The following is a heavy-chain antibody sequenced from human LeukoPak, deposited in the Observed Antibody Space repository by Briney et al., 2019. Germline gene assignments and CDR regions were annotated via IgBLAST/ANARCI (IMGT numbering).Heavy chain of an antibody. Sequence: PGKSLRLSCAASGFXFSNYAIHWVRQAPGKGLEWVAATSHDEGNKYYADSVKGRFTISRDNSRNTLYLEVNSLRTDDTAVYYCARGPGLAMGKGYFDYCGQGTLVTVSS. V-gene: IGHV3-30-3*01. CDR2: TSHDEGNK. CDR3: ARGPGLAMGKGYFDY. J-gene: IGHJ4*02. CDR1: GFXFSNYA. D-gene: IGHD5-18*01.